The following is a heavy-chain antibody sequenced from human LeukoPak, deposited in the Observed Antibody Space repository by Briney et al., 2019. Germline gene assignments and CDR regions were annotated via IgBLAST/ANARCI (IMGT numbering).Heavy chain of an antibody. J-gene: IGHJ4*02. CDR1: GVSISSDNW. CDR2: THRSGDT. D-gene: IGHD5-24*01. CDR3: ATRDQSRTYLAPADC. Sequence: PSETLSLTCAVYGVSISSDNWWTWVRQSPGKGLEWIGETHRSGDTKYNPPLNGRVTISIDNSNNRLSLHLRYVTAADTAMYYCATRDQSRTYLAPADCWGQGTLATVSS. V-gene: IGHV4-4*02.